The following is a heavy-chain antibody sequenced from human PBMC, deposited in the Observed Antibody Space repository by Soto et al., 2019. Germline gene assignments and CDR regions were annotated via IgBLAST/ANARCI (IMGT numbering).Heavy chain of an antibody. J-gene: IGHJ3*02. V-gene: IGHV4-31*03. CDR3: ARARYCSGGSCKTRGAFDI. Sequence: QVQLQESGPGLVKPSQTLSLTCTVSGVSISSGGYYWSWIRQHPGKGLEWIGYIYYSGSTYYNPSLKSRVTRSVDTSKNQFSLKVSAVTAADTAVYYCARARYCSGGSCKTRGAFDIWGQGTMITVSS. CDR2: IYYSGST. D-gene: IGHD2-15*01. CDR1: GVSISSGGYY.